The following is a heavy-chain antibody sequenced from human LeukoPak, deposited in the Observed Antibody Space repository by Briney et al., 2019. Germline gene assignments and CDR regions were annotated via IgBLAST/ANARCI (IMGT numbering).Heavy chain of an antibody. V-gene: IGHV1-2*04. CDR1: GYTFTGYY. CDR2: INPNSGGT. D-gene: IGHD6-13*01. J-gene: IGHJ5*02. Sequence: ASVKVSCTASGYTFTGYYMHWVRQAPGQGLEWMGWINPNSGGTNYAQKFQGWVTMTRDTSISTAYMELSRLRSDDTAVYYCARGAAAGTGDPRNWFDPWGQGTLVTVSS. CDR3: ARGAAAGTGDPRNWFDP.